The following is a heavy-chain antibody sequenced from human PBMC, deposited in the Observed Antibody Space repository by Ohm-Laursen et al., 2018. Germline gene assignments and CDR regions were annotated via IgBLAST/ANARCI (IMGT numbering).Heavy chain of an antibody. D-gene: IGHD1-1*01. CDR3: ARYRRDGMDV. Sequence: SLRLSCTASGFSVSTNYMNWARQAPGKGLEWVSTIGSNTYHADSVKGRFTISRDNSKNTLYLQMNSLRAEDTAVYHCARYRRDGMDVWGQGTTVTVSS. CDR1: GFSVSTNY. J-gene: IGHJ6*02. CDR2: IGSNT. V-gene: IGHV3-53*01.